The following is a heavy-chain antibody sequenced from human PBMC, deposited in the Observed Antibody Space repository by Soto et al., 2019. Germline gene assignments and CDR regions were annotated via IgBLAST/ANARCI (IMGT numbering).Heavy chain of an antibody. CDR3: ARSGSYGGGYFDY. J-gene: IGHJ4*02. Sequence: SETLSLTCAVYGGSFSGYYWTWIRQPPGTELEWIGEIYHSGSTNYNPSLKSRVTISVDKSKNQFSLKLSSVTAADTAVYYCARSGSYGGGYFDYWGQGTLVTVSS. CDR1: GGSFSGYY. CDR2: IYHSGST. V-gene: IGHV4-34*01. D-gene: IGHD1-26*01.